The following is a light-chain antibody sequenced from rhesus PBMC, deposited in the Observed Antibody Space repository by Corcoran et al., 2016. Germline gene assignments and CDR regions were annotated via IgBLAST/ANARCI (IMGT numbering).Light chain of an antibody. CDR3: QHYTIWPYT. CDR1: QTVSRS. V-gene: IGKV3-42*03. J-gene: IGKJ2*01. CDR2: GAS. Sequence: EIVMTQSPATLSLSPGERATLSCRASQTVSRSLAWYQQKPGQPPRPLIYGASTRATGIPDRFSGSGSGTDFTLTISSLEPEDFAVYYCQHYTIWPYTFGQGTKVEI.